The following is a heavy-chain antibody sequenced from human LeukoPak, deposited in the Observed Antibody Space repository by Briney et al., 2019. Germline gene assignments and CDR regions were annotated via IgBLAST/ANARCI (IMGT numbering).Heavy chain of an antibody. CDR2: IRSKAYGGTT. Sequence: PGRSLRLSCTASGFTFSGYAMSWVRQAPGKGLEWVGFIRSKAYGGTTEYAASVKGRFTISRDDSKSVAYLQMNSLKTEDTAVYYCTRVVAAAGPGLYYCSYGMDVWAKGPRSPSP. J-gene: IGHJ6*02. D-gene: IGHD6-13*01. CDR3: TRVVAAAGPGLYYCSYGMDV. CDR1: GFTFSGYA. V-gene: IGHV3-49*04.